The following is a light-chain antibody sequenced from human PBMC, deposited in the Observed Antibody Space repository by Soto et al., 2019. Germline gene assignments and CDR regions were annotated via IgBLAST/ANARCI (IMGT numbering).Light chain of an antibody. J-gene: IGLJ1*01. CDR3: QVWDSGSDHYV. CDR1: NIVTKS. CDR2: DDS. Sequence: SYELTQPPSVSVAPGQTARITCGANNIVTKSVHWYQQKPGQAPVVVVYDDSDRPSGVPERFSGSNSGNTATLTISRVEAGDEADYYCQVWDSGSDHYVFGIGTKVTVL. V-gene: IGLV3-21*02.